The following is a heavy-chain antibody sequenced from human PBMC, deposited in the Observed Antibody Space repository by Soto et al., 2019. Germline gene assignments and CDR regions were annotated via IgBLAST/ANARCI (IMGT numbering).Heavy chain of an antibody. CDR3: ARRSTSAGRRELAC. V-gene: IGHV3-7*01. J-gene: IGHJ4*02. Sequence: EVQLVESGGGLVQPGGSLRLSCAASGFSLSSYWMSWVRQAPGKGLEWVANMNQDGSESDYVGSVKGRFTFTRDNAKNSLYLQMNSLRAEDTAVYYCARRSTSAGRRELACWGQGTLVTVSS. CDR2: MNQDGSES. CDR1: GFSLSSYW. D-gene: IGHD1-26*01.